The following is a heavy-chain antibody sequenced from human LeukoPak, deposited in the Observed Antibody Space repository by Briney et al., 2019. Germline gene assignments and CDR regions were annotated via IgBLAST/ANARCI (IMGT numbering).Heavy chain of an antibody. D-gene: IGHD1-26*01. Sequence: GGSLRLSCAASGFTFSTYNMNWVRQAPGKGLEWVSSISSSSNYIYYADTVKGRFTISRDNAKNSLYLQMNSLRAEDTDVYYCARDVGASAPDAFDIWGQGTMVTVSS. CDR1: GFTFSTYN. CDR3: ARDVGASAPDAFDI. CDR2: ISSSSNYI. J-gene: IGHJ3*02. V-gene: IGHV3-21*01.